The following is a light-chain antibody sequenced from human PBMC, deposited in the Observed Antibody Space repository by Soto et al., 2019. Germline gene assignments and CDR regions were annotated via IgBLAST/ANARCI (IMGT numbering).Light chain of an antibody. Sequence: QPVLTQPPSVSGAPGQRVTISCTGSSSNIGAGYGVHWYQQLPGAAPKLLIYGNSNRPSGVPDRFSGSQSGTSASLAITGLQAGDEADYYCQTADTSLSVVFGGGTKLTVL. J-gene: IGLJ2*01. CDR3: QTADTSLSVV. CDR1: SSNIGAGYG. V-gene: IGLV1-40*01. CDR2: GNS.